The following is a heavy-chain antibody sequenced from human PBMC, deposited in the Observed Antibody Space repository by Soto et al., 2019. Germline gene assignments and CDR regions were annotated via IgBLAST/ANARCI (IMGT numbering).Heavy chain of an antibody. CDR2: ISYSGST. Sequence: QVQLQESGPGLVKPSETLSLTCTVSGGSVSSGSYYWSWIRQPPGKGLEWIGYISYSGSTNYNPSLKSRVTISVDTSKKQFSLKVRSVTAADTAVYYSARWPNSFDPWGQGTLVTVSS. J-gene: IGHJ5*02. CDR3: ARWPNSFDP. V-gene: IGHV4-61*01. CDR1: GGSVSSGSYY.